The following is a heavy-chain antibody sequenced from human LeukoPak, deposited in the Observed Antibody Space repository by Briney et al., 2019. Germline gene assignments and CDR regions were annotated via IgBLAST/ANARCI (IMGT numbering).Heavy chain of an antibody. Sequence: GGSLRLSCDASGFSISDYYMSWIRQSPGKRLEWISYITSGGASTNYADSVRGRFTISRDKARNSVALQLNSLRAEDTAVYYCTRQRRGTYYAFDSWGQGTLVTVSS. CDR1: GFSISDYY. CDR2: ITSGGAST. D-gene: IGHD3-16*01. V-gene: IGHV3-11*01. J-gene: IGHJ4*02. CDR3: TRQRRGTYYAFDS.